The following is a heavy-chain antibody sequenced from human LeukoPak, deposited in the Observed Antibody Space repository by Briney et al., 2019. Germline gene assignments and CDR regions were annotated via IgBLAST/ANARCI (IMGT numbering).Heavy chain of an antibody. CDR3: ARLSDRSGYDFDR. CDR1: GGSISSSNW. J-gene: IGHJ4*02. CDR2: IYYSGST. Sequence: SGTLSLTCAVSGGSISSSNWWSWVRQPPGKGLEWIGYIYYSGSTNYNPSLKSRVTISVDTSKNQFSLKLSSVTAADTAVYYCARLSDRSGYDFDRWGQGTLVTVAS. V-gene: IGHV4-4*02. D-gene: IGHD3-22*01.